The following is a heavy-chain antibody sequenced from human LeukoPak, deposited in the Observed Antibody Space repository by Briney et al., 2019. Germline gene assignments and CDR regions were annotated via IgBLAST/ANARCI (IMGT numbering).Heavy chain of an antibody. V-gene: IGHV4-39*07. CDR1: GGSISSSSYY. J-gene: IGHJ5*02. D-gene: IGHD3-9*01. Sequence: PSETLSLTCTVSGGSISSSSYYWGWIRQPPGKGLEWIGSIYYSGSTYYNPSLKSRVTISVDTSKNQFSLKLSSVTAADTAVYYCAREGQLRYFDWFTRNNWFDPWGQGTLVTVSS. CDR2: IYYSGST. CDR3: AREGQLRYFDWFTRNNWFDP.